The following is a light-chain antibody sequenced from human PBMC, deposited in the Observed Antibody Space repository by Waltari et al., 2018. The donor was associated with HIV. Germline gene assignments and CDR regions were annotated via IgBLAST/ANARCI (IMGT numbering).Light chain of an antibody. CDR2: DND. V-gene: IGLV1-51*01. CDR3: GTWDSSLNGYYV. CDR1: SSNIGDNY. J-gene: IGLJ1*01. Sequence: QSVLTQPPSVSAAPGQKVTLSCSGSSSNIGDNYVSWYQQLPGSAPKLLIYDNDKRPSGIPDRFSGAKSGTSASLGITGLQTGDEAHYYCGTWDSSLNGYYVFGTGTKVTVL.